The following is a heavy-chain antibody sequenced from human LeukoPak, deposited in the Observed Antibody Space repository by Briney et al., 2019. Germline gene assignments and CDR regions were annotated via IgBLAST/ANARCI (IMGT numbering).Heavy chain of an antibody. CDR2: INWNGGNT. J-gene: IGHJ4*02. Sequence: PGGSLRLSCAASGFTFDDYGMTWVRQAPGRGLEWVSGINWNGGNTGYADSVKGRFTISRDNAQNSLYLQMNSLRAEDTALYYCARVASNYDFDYWGQGTLVSVSS. CDR1: GFTFDDYG. CDR3: ARVASNYDFDY. V-gene: IGHV3-20*04. D-gene: IGHD4-11*01.